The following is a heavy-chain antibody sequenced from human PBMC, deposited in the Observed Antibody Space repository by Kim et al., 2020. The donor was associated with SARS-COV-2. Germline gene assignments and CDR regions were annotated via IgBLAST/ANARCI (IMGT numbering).Heavy chain of an antibody. V-gene: IGHV6-1*01. J-gene: IGHJ5*02. D-gene: IGHD6-19*01. Sequence: SQTLSLTCAISGDAVSSNSAAWNWIRQSPSRGLEWLGRTYYRSKCSNDYAVSVKSRITIDPATSKNQFSLHLNSVTPEDTAVYYCARAVAGRNWFDPWGQGTLVTVSS. CDR1: GDAVSSNSAA. CDR3: ARAVAGRNWFDP. CDR2: TYYRSKCSN.